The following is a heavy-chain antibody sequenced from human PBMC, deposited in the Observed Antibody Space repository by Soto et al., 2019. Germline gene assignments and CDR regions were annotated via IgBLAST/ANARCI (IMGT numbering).Heavy chain of an antibody. CDR1: RYTFTGYY. CDR3: ARGMGHYDSSGLLDYYYGMDV. Sequence: GASVTVSCKASRYTFTGYYMHWVRQAPGQGLEWMGWINPNSGGTNYAQKFRGWVTMTRDTSISTAYMELSRLRSDDTAVYYCARGMGHYDSSGLLDYYYGMDVWGQGTTVTVSS. V-gene: IGHV1-2*04. D-gene: IGHD3-22*01. J-gene: IGHJ6*02. CDR2: INPNSGGT.